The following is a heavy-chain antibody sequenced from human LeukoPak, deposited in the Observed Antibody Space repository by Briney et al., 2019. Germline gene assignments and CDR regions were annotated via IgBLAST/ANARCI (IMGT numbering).Heavy chain of an antibody. CDR1: GYTFTSYG. CDR3: ARDGQQLVSPHEEYYYYYMDV. Sequence: GASVKVSCKASGYTFTSYGISWVRQAPGQGREWVGWISAYNGNTNYAQKLQGRVTMTTDTSTSTAYMELRSLRSDDTAVYYCARDGQQLVSPHEEYYYYYMDVWGKGTTVTVSS. J-gene: IGHJ6*03. V-gene: IGHV1-18*01. D-gene: IGHD6-13*01. CDR2: ISAYNGNT.